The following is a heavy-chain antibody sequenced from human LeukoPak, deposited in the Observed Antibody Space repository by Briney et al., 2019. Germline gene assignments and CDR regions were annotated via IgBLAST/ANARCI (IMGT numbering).Heavy chain of an antibody. CDR2: ISYDGSNK. V-gene: IGHV3-30-3*01. D-gene: IGHD2-2*01. J-gene: IGHJ4*02. Sequence: GRSLRLSCAASGFTFSSYAMHWVRQAPGKGLEWVAVISYDGSNKYYADSVKGRFTISRDNSKNTLYLQMNSLRAEDTTVYYCARVGVTYCSSTSCYPDYWGQGTLVTVSS. CDR3: ARVGVTYCSSTSCYPDY. CDR1: GFTFSSYA.